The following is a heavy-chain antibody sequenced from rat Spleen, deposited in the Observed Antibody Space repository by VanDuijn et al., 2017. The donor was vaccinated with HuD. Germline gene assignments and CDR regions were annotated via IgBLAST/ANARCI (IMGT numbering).Heavy chain of an antibody. J-gene: IGHJ1*01. CDR3: ARHGYYYSSYIYDPYWYFDF. Sequence: EVKLVESGGGLVQPGRSLKLSCAASGFNFNDYWMGWVRQAPGKGPEWIGEINKDSNIISYSPSLKDKFTISRDNAQNTLYLQMNKLGSEDTATYYCARHGYYYSSYIYDPYWYFDFWGPGTMVTVSS. CDR2: INKDSNII. CDR1: GFNFNDYW. D-gene: IGHD1-2*01. V-gene: IGHV4-2*01.